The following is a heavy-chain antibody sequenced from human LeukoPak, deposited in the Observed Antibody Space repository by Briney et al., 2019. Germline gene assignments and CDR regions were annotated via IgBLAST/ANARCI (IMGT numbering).Heavy chain of an antibody. CDR2: MNPNSGNT. Sequence: GASVKVSCKASGYTFTSYDINWVRQATGQGLEWMGWMNPNSGNTGYAQKFQGRVTMTRNTSISTAYMELSSLRSEDTAVYYCARGTHPLNRRPKMVRGVIRWFDPWGQGTLVTVSS. J-gene: IGHJ5*02. D-gene: IGHD3-10*01. CDR3: ARGTHPLNRRPKMVRGVIRWFDP. V-gene: IGHV1-8*01. CDR1: GYTFTSYD.